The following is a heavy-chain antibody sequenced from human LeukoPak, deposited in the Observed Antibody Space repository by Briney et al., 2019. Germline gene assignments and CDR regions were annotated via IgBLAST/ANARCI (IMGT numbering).Heavy chain of an antibody. J-gene: IGHJ4*02. CDR2: IYYSGST. CDR1: GGSISSYY. V-gene: IGHV4-59*01. CDR3: AREGHGDYLNNYFDY. D-gene: IGHD4-17*01. Sequence: PSETLSLTCTVSGGSISSYYCSWLRQPPGKGLEWIGYIYYSGSTNYNPSLKSRVTISVDTSKNQFSLKLSSVTAADTAVYYCAREGHGDYLNNYFDYWGQGTLVTVSS.